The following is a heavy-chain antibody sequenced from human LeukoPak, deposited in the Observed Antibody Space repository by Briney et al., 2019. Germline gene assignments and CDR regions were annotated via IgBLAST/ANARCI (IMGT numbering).Heavy chain of an antibody. J-gene: IGHJ4*02. CDR1: GFTFSSYG. V-gene: IGHV3-30*03. Sequence: GRSLRLSCAASGFTFSSYGMHWVRQAPGKGLEWVAVISYDGSNKYYADSVKGRFTISRDNAKNSLYLQMNSLRAEDTAVYYCARWGNPGRDGYNYYFDYWGQGTLVTVSS. D-gene: IGHD5-24*01. CDR2: ISYDGSNK. CDR3: ARWGNPGRDGYNYYFDY.